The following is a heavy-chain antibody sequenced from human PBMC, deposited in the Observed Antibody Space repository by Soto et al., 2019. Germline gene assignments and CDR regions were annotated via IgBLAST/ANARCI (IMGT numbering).Heavy chain of an antibody. V-gene: IGHV1-18*04. CDR1: GYTFTTYG. Sequence: QVQLVQSGAEVKKPGASVKVSCKAFGYTFTTYGINWVRQAPGQGLEWMGWVSPYNGDTTYAQKVQGRVTMTTDTSTRTAYLELMSLRSDDTAVYYCAREVGHMDVWGQGTTVTVSS. D-gene: IGHD2-2*01. J-gene: IGHJ6*02. CDR2: VSPYNGDT. CDR3: AREVGHMDV.